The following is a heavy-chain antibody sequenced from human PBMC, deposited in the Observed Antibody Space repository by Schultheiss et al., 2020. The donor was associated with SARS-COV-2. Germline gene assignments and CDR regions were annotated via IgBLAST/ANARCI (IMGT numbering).Heavy chain of an antibody. V-gene: IGHV3-47*02. D-gene: IGHD3-3*01. J-gene: IGHJ6*03. CDR3: ASGTGTTYYDFWSGYYYYYYYYMDV. CDR1: GFTFSSYV. Sequence: GESLKISCAASGFTFSSYVLHWVRRAPGKGPEWVSAIGTGGDTYYADSVMGRFTISRDNAKKSLYLQMNSLIAEDMAVYYCASGTGTTYYDFWSGYYYYYYYYMDVWGKGTTVTVSS. CDR2: IGTGGDT.